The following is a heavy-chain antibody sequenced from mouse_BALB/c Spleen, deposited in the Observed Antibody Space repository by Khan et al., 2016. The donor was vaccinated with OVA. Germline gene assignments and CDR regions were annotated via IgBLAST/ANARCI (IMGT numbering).Heavy chain of an antibody. J-gene: IGHJ2*01. CDR3: ARTARIKY. D-gene: IGHD1-2*01. V-gene: IGHV3-2*02. CDR2: ISYSGST. Sequence: EVQLVESGPGLVKPSQSLSPTCTVTGYSITSGYGWNWIRQFPGNKLELMGYISYSGSTNYNPSLKSRISITRDTSKNQFFLQLNSVTTEDTATYYCARTARIKYWGQGTTLTVSS. CDR1: GYSITSGYG.